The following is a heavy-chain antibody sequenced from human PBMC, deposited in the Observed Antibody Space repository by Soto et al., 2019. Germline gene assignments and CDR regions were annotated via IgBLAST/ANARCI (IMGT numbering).Heavy chain of an antibody. CDR3: ATSTEVTGIFDY. CDR1: GYSFTDSW. J-gene: IGHJ4*02. Sequence: GESLKISCKGSGYSFTDSWIGWVRQMPGKGLEWMGIFYPADPQTKHSPSFIGQVTMSADKSINAAYLQWSSLQASDTAMYYCATSTEVTGIFDYWGQGTQVTVSS. CDR2: FYPADPQT. D-gene: IGHD2-21*02. V-gene: IGHV5-51*01.